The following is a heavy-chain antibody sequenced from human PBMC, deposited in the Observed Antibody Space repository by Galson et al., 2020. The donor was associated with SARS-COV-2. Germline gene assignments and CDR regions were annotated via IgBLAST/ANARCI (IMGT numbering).Heavy chain of an antibody. CDR1: GSTFPDYY. CDR2: INPNNGGT. V-gene: IGHV1-2*02. CDR3: AREDIVVVPAAIVGAAPFDY. Sequence: ASVTVSCKASGSTFPDYYMHWVRQAPGQGLAWMGWINPNNGGTNYAPTLQGRVTLTRDTSISTAYMELSRLRSDDTAVYYCAREDIVVVPAAIVGAAPFDYWGQGTLVTVSS. J-gene: IGHJ4*02. D-gene: IGHD2-2*01.